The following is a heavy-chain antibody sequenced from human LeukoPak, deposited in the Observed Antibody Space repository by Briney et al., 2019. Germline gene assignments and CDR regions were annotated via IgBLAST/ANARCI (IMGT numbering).Heavy chain of an antibody. V-gene: IGHV1-8*01. Sequence: ASVKVSCKASGYTFTRYDINWVRQATGQGLEWMGWMNPNSGNTGYAQEFQGRVTMTRNTSISTAYMELSSLRSEDTAVYYCARGTYLSDYYDSSGFDYWGQGTLVTVSS. D-gene: IGHD3-22*01. CDR1: GYTFTRYD. CDR3: ARGTYLSDYYDSSGFDY. CDR2: MNPNSGNT. J-gene: IGHJ4*02.